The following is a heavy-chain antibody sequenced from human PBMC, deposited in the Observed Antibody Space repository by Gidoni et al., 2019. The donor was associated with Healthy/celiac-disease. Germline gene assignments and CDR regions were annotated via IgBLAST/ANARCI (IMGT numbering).Heavy chain of an antibody. CDR1: GGSISSGGYY. CDR3: AGGSSYGYLY. CDR2: IYYSGST. Sequence: VQLQESGPGLVKPSQTLSLTCTVSGGSISSGGYYWSWIRQHPGKGLEWIGYIYYSGSTYYNPSLKSRVTISVATSPNQFSLPLSSLPAADTAVYYCAGGSSYGYLYWGQGTLVTVSS. J-gene: IGHJ4*02. V-gene: IGHV4-31*03. D-gene: IGHD5-18*01.